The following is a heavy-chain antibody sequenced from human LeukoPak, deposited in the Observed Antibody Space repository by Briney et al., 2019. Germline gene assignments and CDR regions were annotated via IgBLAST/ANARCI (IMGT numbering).Heavy chain of an antibody. CDR2: IKPDGSEK. Sequence: PGGSLRLSCAASGLTFSGYWMNWVRQAPGEGLEWVASIKPDGSEKYYVDSVKGRFTISRDNAKKSLYLQMTSLRAEDTAVYYCATMPGGGYCSSTSCYATFDSWGQGTLVTVSS. V-gene: IGHV3-7*02. CDR3: ATMPGGGYCSSTSCYATFDS. D-gene: IGHD2-2*01. CDR1: GLTFSGYW. J-gene: IGHJ4*02.